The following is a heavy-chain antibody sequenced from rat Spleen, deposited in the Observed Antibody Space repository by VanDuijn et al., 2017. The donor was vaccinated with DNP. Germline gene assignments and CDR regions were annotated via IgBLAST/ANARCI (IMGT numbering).Heavy chain of an antibody. CDR3: TRGDYGSPYNWYAY. CDR1: GFSLNTHG. D-gene: IGHD1-3*01. J-gene: IGHJ3*01. CDR2: ISSGGDT. Sequence: QVQLKESGPGLVQPSQTLSLTCTVSGFSLNTHGVSWVRQSPGKGLEWIAAISSGGDTHYESVLSSRLNISRDTSKSQVYLKMNSVPGEDTATYFCTRGDYGSPYNWYAYWGQGTLVTVSS. V-gene: IGHV2S12*01.